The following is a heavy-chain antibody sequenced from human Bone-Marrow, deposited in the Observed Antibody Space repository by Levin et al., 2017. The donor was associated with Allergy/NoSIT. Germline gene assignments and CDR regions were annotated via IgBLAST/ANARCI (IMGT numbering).Heavy chain of an antibody. CDR3: AKDRYTYSSSTYGMDV. J-gene: IGHJ6*02. CDR1: GFTFSDYA. D-gene: IGHD5-18*01. CDR2: ISGSGGAT. V-gene: IGHV3-23*01. Sequence: GESLKISCAASGFTFSDYAMTWVRQAPGRGLEWVSSISGSGGATYYAGSLKGRFTVSRDNSKSTLHLQMNTLRVEDTAFYYCAKDRYTYSSSTYGMDVWGQGTTVTVSS.